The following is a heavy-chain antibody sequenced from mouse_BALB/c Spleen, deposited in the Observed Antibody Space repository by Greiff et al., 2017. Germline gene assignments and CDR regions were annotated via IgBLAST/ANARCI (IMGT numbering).Heavy chain of an antibody. CDR2: ILPGSGST. D-gene: IGHD6-1*01. CDR3: ARPHENYAMGY. V-gene: IGHV1-9*01. CDR1: GYTFSSYW. J-gene: IGHJ4*01. Sequence: VQLQQSGAELMKPGASVKISCKATGYTFSSYWIEWVKQRPGHGLEWIGEILPGSGSTNYNEKFKGKATFTADTSSNTAYMQLSSLTSEDSAVYYCARPHENYAMGYWGQGTSVTVSA.